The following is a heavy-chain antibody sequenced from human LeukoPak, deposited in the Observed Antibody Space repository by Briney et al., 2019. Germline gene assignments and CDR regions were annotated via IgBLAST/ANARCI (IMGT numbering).Heavy chain of an antibody. CDR2: INHSGST. CDR3: ARGTAYYDFWSGYLQSNWFDP. D-gene: IGHD3-3*01. J-gene: IGHJ5*02. CDR1: GGSFSGYY. Sequence: PSETLSLTCAVYGGSFSGYYWSWIPQPPGKGLEWIGEINHSGSTNYNPPLKSRATISVDTTKNQFSLKLSSVTAANTAVYYCARGTAYYDFWSGYLQSNWFDPWGQGTLVTVSS. V-gene: IGHV4-34*01.